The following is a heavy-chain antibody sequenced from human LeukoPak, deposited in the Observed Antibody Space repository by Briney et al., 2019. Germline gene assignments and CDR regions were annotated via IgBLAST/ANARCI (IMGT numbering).Heavy chain of an antibody. D-gene: IGHD1-14*01. Sequence: GSLRLSCVGSGFTFSADSMNWVRQAPDKGLEWISYICRSGSTTHYGDSVKGRSTISRDNAKNSVFLQLNSLRDEDTAVYFCARDRPGKYYFDSWGQGALVIVSS. V-gene: IGHV3-48*02. CDR2: ICRSGSTT. J-gene: IGHJ4*02. CDR3: ARDRPGKYYFDS. CDR1: GFTFSADS.